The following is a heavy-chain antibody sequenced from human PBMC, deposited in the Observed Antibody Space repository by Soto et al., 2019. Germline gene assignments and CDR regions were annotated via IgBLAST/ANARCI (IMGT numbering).Heavy chain of an antibody. J-gene: IGHJ4*02. CDR1: GGSISSSSYY. V-gene: IGHV4-39*01. CDR2: IYYSGST. CDR3: ARLCPHDYGDYVDY. D-gene: IGHD4-17*01. Sequence: SETLSLTCTVSGGSISSSSYYWGWIRQPPGKGLEWIGSIYYSGSTYYNPSLKSRVTISVDTSKNQFSLKLSSVTAADTAVYYCARLCPHDYGDYVDYWGQGTLVTVSS.